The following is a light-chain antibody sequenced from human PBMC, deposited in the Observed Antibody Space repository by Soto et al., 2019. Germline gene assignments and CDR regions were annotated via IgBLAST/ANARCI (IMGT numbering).Light chain of an antibody. V-gene: IGKV1-39*01. CDR2: ASS. CDR1: QSVSRY. Sequence: DIQMTQSPSSLSASVGDRITISCRANQSVSRYLNWYQQKPGTAPKPLIYASSNLQDGVPSRFSGRGSSTDFTLTISSLQPEDFATYYCQQSYDLPRTFGQGTKLEIK. J-gene: IGKJ2*01. CDR3: QQSYDLPRT.